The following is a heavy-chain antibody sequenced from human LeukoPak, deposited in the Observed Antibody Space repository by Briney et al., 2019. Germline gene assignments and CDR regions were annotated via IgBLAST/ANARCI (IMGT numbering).Heavy chain of an antibody. CDR1: NGAISDYY. Sequence: SETLTLTCTVSNGAISDYYWSWIRQPAGAGLEWIGRMFYTGSTGSNPSLKSRVTMSLDTSKNQFSLRLSSVTAADTAIYYCARDRDFGSNSGFDYWGQGTLVAVSS. CDR3: ARDRDFGSNSGFDY. D-gene: IGHD4-23*01. V-gene: IGHV4-4*07. J-gene: IGHJ4*02. CDR2: MFYTGST.